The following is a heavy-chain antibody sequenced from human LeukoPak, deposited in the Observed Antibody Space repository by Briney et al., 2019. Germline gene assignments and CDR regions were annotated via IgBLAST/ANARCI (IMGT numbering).Heavy chain of an antibody. CDR1: GGSISSYY. D-gene: IGHD6-19*01. CDR3: ARDGRGQWLWDY. Sequence: PSETLSLTCTVSGGSISSYYWSWIRQPPGKGLEWIGYIYYSGSTNYNPSLKSRVTISVDTSKNQFSLKLSSVTAADTAVYYCARDGRGQWLWDYWGQGTLVTVSS. CDR2: IYYSGST. J-gene: IGHJ4*02. V-gene: IGHV4-59*01.